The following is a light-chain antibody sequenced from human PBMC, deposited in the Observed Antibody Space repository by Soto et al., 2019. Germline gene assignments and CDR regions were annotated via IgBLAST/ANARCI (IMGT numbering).Light chain of an antibody. CDR1: QSVRTK. V-gene: IGKV3-15*01. CDR3: QQHDQGWT. CDR2: GAS. Sequence: EMVMTQSPATLSVSLGERATLSCRASQSVRTKLVWYQQKPGQAPRLLIYGASTRATGIPARFSGSASGTEFTLTLSTLQSEDFAVYYCQQHDQGWTFGQGTKVEIK. J-gene: IGKJ1*01.